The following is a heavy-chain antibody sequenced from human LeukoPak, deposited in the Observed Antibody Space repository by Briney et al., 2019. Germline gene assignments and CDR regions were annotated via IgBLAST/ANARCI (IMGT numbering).Heavy chain of an antibody. V-gene: IGHV3-11*04. J-gene: IGHJ4*02. CDR3: ARDPMTTVALSDY. CDR1: GFTLSDYY. Sequence: PGGSLRLSCAASGFTLSDYYMSWIRQAPGKGLEWVSYISSSGSTIYYADSVKGRFTISRDNAKNPLYLQMNSLRDEDTAVYYCARDPMTTVALSDYWGQGTLVTVSS. CDR2: ISSSGSTI. D-gene: IGHD4-4*01.